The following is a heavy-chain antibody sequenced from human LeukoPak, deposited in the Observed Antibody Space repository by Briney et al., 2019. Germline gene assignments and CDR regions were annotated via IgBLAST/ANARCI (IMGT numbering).Heavy chain of an antibody. CDR3: ARVAPGNGYSDY. Sequence: GGSLRPSCAASGFTFSTYSMNWVRQPPGKGLEWVSSITSSSSYIYYADSVKGRFTVSRDNAKNSLYLQMHSLRAEDTAVYYCARVAPGNGYSDYWGQGTLVTVSS. V-gene: IGHV3-21*01. J-gene: IGHJ4*02. CDR1: GFTFSTYS. D-gene: IGHD6-13*01. CDR2: ITSSSSYI.